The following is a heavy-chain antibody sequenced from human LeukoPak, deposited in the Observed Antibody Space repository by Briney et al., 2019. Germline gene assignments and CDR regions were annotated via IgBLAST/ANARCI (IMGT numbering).Heavy chain of an antibody. Sequence: PGGSLRLSCAASGFTFDDYGMSWVRQAPGKGLEWVSGINWNSGSIGYADSVKGRFTISRDNAENSLYLQMSSLRAEDTALYYCAKDSAAVTEMGYFDYWGQGTLVIVSS. V-gene: IGHV3-20*04. CDR3: AKDSAAVTEMGYFDY. J-gene: IGHJ4*02. CDR2: INWNSGSI. CDR1: GFTFDDYG. D-gene: IGHD5-18*01.